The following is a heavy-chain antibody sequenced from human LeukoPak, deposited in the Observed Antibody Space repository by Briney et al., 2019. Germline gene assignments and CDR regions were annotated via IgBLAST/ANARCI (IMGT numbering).Heavy chain of an antibody. CDR3: ARFAAGGSYYYYTDV. CDR1: GFTFSSYT. Sequence: GGSLRLSCAASGFTFSSYTMNWVRQPPGKGLEWVSNIGTSSTTIYYADSVKGRFTISRDNAKNSLYLQMNSLRADDTAVYYCARFAAGGSYYYYTDVWGKGTTVTVSS. D-gene: IGHD6-25*01. J-gene: IGHJ6*03. V-gene: IGHV3-48*01. CDR2: IGTSSTTI.